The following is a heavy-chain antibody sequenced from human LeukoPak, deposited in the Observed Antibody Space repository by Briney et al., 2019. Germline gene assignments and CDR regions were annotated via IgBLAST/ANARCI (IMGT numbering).Heavy chain of an antibody. D-gene: IGHD3-3*01. V-gene: IGHV4-38-2*02. J-gene: IGHJ4*02. Sequence: SETLSLTCTVSGYSISSGYYWGWIRQPPGKGLEWIGSTYHSGSTYYNPSLKSRVTISVDTSKNQFSLKLSSVTAADTAVYYCARQGYDFWSGYYSYWGQGTLVTVSS. CDR2: TYHSGST. CDR1: GYSISSGYY. CDR3: ARQGYDFWSGYYSY.